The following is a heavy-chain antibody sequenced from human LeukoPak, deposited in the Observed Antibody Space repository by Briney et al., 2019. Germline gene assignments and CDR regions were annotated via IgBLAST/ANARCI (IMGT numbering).Heavy chain of an antibody. CDR3: ARDEFHYDSSGYYQRWYFDL. J-gene: IGHJ2*01. Sequence: SETLSLTCTVSGGSISGYYWSWIRQPAGKGLEWIGRIYTSGSTNYNPSLKSRVTMSVDTSKNQFFLRLSSVTAADTAVYYCARDEFHYDSSGYYQRWYFDLWGRGTLVTVSS. CDR1: GGSISGYY. CDR2: IYTSGST. D-gene: IGHD3-22*01. V-gene: IGHV4-4*07.